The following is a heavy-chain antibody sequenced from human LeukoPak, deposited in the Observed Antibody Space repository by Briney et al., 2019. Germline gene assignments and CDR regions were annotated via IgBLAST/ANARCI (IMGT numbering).Heavy chain of an antibody. D-gene: IGHD3-22*01. V-gene: IGHV3-21*06. J-gene: IGHJ4*02. CDR1: GFAFSSYT. CDR2: INRGGTST. Sequence: GGSLGLSCAACGFAFSSYTMNWARQAPGKGLEWVASINRGGTSTHYAFSVKGRFTISRDNAQNVLYLQMTGLRGDDAAVYYCLRGDSRDFWGQGTLVTVSS. CDR3: LRGDSRDF.